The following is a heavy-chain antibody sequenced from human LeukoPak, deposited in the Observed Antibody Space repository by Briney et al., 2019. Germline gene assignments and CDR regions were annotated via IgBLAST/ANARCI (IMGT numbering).Heavy chain of an antibody. D-gene: IGHD2-2*02. V-gene: IGHV3-23*01. CDR2: ITTGGPNT. Sequence: GGSLRLSCTASGFTFSSYTMSWVRQAPGKGLRWVSTITTGGPNTYYADSVKGRFTISRDNSKNTLYLQMNSLRAEDTAVYYCAREICSSTSCYIDYWGQGTLVTVSS. CDR1: GFTFSSYT. CDR3: AREICSSTSCYIDY. J-gene: IGHJ4*02.